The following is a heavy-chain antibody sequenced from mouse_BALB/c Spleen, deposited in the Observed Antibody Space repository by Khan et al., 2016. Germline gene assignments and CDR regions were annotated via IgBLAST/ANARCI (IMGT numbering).Heavy chain of an antibody. J-gene: IGHJ4*01. CDR3: ARAGLWSNAMDY. CDR1: GYTFTSYY. D-gene: IGHD1-1*02. V-gene: IGHV1S56*01. Sequence: QVQLKQSGPELVKPGASVRISCKASGYTFTSYYIHWVKQRPGQGLEWIGWIYPGNVNTKYNEKFKGKATLTADKSSSTAYMQLSSLTSEDSAVYYGARAGLWSNAMDYWGQGTSVTVSS. CDR2: IYPGNVNT.